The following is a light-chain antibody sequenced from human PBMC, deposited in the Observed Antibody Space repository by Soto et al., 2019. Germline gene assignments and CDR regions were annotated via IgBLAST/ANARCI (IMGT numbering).Light chain of an antibody. CDR1: RSVSTS. CDR3: QVRDVWPS. V-gene: IGKV3-11*01. Sequence: IVLTQSPVTLALSPGERAVLSCRASRSVSTSLAWYQHKPGQAPRLFIYDASKRAPGIPARFSGSGSGTDFTLTISSLEPEDLAVYYCQVRDVWPSFGQGTKV. J-gene: IGKJ1*01. CDR2: DAS.